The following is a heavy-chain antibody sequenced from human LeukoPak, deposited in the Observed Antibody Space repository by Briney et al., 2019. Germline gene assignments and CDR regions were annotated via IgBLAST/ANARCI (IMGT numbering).Heavy chain of an antibody. CDR2: INPNSGGT. V-gene: IGHV1-2*02. CDR3: ARDLGTNSSGWYGYY. Sequence: ASVKVSCKASGYTFTDYYMHWVRQAPGQGLEWMGWINPNSGGTNYAQKFQGRVTMTRDTSISTAYMELSRLRSDDTAVYYCARDLGTNSSGWYGYYWGQGTLVTVSS. D-gene: IGHD6-19*01. CDR1: GYTFTDYY. J-gene: IGHJ4*02.